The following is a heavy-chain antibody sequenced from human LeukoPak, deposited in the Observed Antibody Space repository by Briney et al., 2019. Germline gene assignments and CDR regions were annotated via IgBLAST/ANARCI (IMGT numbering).Heavy chain of an antibody. Sequence: PSETLSLTCAVYGGSFSGYYWSWIRQPPGKGLEWIGSIYHSGSTYYNPSLKSRVTISVDTSKNQFSLKLSSVTAADTAVYYCVTIPSYYYYYMDVWGKGTTVTVSS. CDR2: IYHSGST. J-gene: IGHJ6*03. CDR1: GGSFSGYY. V-gene: IGHV4-34*01. CDR3: VTIPSYYYYYMDV.